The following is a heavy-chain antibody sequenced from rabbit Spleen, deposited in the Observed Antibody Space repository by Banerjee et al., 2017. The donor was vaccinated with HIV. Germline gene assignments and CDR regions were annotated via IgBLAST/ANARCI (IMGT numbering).Heavy chain of an antibody. V-gene: IGHV1S45*01. J-gene: IGHJ6*01. CDR3: ARDGAGGSYFAL. Sequence: QEQLVESGGDLVKPGASLTLTCKASGLDFSSRYWICWVRQAPGKGLEWIACIDVVKSGSTYYASWAKGRFTVSKTSSTTVTLQMTSLTVADTATYFCARDGAGGSYFALWGPGTLVTVS. D-gene: IGHD8-1*01. CDR1: GLDFSSRYW. CDR2: IDVVKSGST.